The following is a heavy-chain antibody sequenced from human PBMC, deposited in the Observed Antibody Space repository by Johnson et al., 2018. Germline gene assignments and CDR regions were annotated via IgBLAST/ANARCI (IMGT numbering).Heavy chain of an antibody. J-gene: IGHJ6*03. V-gene: IGHV3-9*01. CDR3: AKSQYCRFCYYMDV. D-gene: IGHD3-3*01. Sequence: EVQLVESGGGLVQPGRSLRLSCAASGFTFDDYAMHWVRQAPGKGLEWVSGISWNSGRVDYADSVKGRFTISRDNAKNSLYLQMNSLRPEDTALYYCAKSQYCRFCYYMDVWGKGTSVTVSS. CDR1: GFTFDDYA. CDR2: ISWNSGRV.